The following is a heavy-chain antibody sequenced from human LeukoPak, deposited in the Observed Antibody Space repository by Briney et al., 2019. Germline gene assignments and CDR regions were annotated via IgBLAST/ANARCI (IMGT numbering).Heavy chain of an antibody. D-gene: IGHD6-6*01. CDR3: TTARFWGLYSSWNYGMDV. CDR2: IKSKTDGGTT. V-gene: IGHV3-15*01. CDR1: GFTFSNAW. Sequence: GGSLRLSCAASGFTFSNAWMSWVRQAPGKGLEWVGRIKSKTDGGTTDYAAPVKGRFTISRDDSKNTLYLQMNSLKTEDTAVYYCTTARFWGLYSSWNYGMDVWGQGTTVTVSS. J-gene: IGHJ6*02.